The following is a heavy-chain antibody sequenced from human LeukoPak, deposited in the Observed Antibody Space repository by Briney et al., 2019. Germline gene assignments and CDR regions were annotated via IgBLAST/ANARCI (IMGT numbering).Heavy chain of an antibody. J-gene: IGHJ3*02. V-gene: IGHV4-59*01. CDR2: IYYSGTT. CDR3: ARVWDSNAFDI. D-gene: IGHD1-26*01. CDR1: GGSISSYY. Sequence: PSETLSLTCTVSGGSISSYYWSWSRQPPGKGLEWIGYIYYSGTTNYNPSLKSRVTISVDTSKNQFSLKLSSVTAADTAVYYCARVWDSNAFDIWGQGTMVTVSS.